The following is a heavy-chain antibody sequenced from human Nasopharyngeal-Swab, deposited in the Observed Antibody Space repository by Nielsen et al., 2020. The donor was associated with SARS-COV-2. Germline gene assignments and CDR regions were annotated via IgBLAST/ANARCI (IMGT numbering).Heavy chain of an antibody. Sequence: GVLKISGAASGFTFSSYSMNWVRQAPGKGLEWVSSISSSSSYIYYADSVKGRFTISRDNAKNSLYLQMNSLRAEDTAVYYCARDMTGGTYFDYWGQGTLVTVSS. CDR1: GFTFSSYS. CDR2: ISSSSSYI. V-gene: IGHV3-21*01. J-gene: IGHJ4*02. CDR3: ARDMTGGTYFDY. D-gene: IGHD1-26*01.